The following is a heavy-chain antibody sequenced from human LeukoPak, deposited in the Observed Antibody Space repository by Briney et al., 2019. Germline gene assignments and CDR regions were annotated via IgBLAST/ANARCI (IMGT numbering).Heavy chain of an antibody. J-gene: IGHJ4*02. Sequence: PGGSLRLSCAASGFTVSSNYMSWVRQAPGKGLEWXSVIYSGGSTYYADSVKGRFTISRDNSKNTLYLQMNSLRAEDTAVYYCASDSLYGDYFDYWGQGTLVTVSS. CDR2: IYSGGST. CDR3: ASDSLYGDYFDY. CDR1: GFTVSSNY. V-gene: IGHV3-53*01. D-gene: IGHD4-17*01.